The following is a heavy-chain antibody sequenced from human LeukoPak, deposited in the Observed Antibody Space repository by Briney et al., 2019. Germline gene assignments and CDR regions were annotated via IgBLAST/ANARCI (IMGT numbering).Heavy chain of an antibody. CDR2: VSGRGRST. CDR1: GLTLSNSA. CDR3: AQHRRFFGVTEYFDF. Sequence: PGGSLRLSCVASGLTLSNSAMSWVRQAPGKGLEWVSSVSGRGRSTYYADSVKGRFNVSKDNSRNTLYLEMRSLRAEDTAVYFCAQHRRFFGVTEYFDFWGQGTLVTVSS. J-gene: IGHJ4*02. D-gene: IGHD3-3*01. V-gene: IGHV3-23*01.